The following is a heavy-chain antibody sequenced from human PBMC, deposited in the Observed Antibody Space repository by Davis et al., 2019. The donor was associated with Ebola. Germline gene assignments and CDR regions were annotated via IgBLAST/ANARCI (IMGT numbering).Heavy chain of an antibody. D-gene: IGHD3-3*01. CDR2: IGNAGDP. V-gene: IGHV3-13*05. J-gene: IGHJ6*04. CDR1: GFTFSSYD. Sequence: GESLKISCAASGFTFSSYDMHWVRQATGKGLEWVSGIGNAGDPYYPGSVKGRFTVSRDNSKKTIDLKMNSLRAEDTAVYYCARSGLSFGVVKYHYGMDVWGKGTTVTVSS. CDR3: ARSGLSFGVVKYHYGMDV.